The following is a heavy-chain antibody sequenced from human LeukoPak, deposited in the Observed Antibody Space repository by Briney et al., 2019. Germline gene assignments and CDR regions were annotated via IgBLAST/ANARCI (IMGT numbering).Heavy chain of an antibody. J-gene: IGHJ4*02. V-gene: IGHV3-43*01. D-gene: IGHD6-19*01. CDR2: ISWNGARI. CDR3: VKDLVAASENVRGWYPMDY. CDR1: GFTFTEYT. Sequence: GRSLRLSCAASGFTFTEYTMHWVRQAPGKGLEWVSLISWNGARIHYGDSVKGGFTINRDNSKYCLYLQMNGLRTEDTALYYCVKDLVAASENVRGWYPMDYWGQGTLVTVSS.